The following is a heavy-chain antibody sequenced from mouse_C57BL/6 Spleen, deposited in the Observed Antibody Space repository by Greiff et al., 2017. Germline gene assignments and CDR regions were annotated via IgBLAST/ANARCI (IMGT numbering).Heavy chain of an antibody. V-gene: IGHV1-50*01. CDR2: IDPSDSYT. CDR1: GYTFTSYW. D-gene: IGHD1-1*01. CDR3: ARNYGSSYNFDY. J-gene: IGHJ2*01. Sequence: QVQLQQPGAELVKPGASVKLSCKASGYTFTSYWMQWVKQRPGQGLEWIGEIDPSDSYTNYNQKFKGKATLTVDTSSSPAYMQLSSLTSEDSAVYYCARNYGSSYNFDYWGQGTTLTVSS.